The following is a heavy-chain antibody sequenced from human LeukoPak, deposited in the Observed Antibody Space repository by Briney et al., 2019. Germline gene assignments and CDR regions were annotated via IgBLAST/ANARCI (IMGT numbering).Heavy chain of an antibody. D-gene: IGHD3-10*01. J-gene: IGHJ5*02. Sequence: PGGSLRLSCAAFGFTFSSYNMNWIRQPPGKGLQWIGSISYSGSTYYNPSLKSRVTISLDTSKNQFSLKLSSVTAADTAVYYCARDGSGSYYTRLNWFDPWGQGTLVTVSS. CDR2: ISYSGST. V-gene: IGHV4-39*07. CDR1: GFTFSSYN. CDR3: ARDGSGSYYTRLNWFDP.